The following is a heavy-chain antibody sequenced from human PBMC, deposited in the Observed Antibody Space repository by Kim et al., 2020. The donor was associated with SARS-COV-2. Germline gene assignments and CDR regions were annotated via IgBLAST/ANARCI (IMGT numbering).Heavy chain of an antibody. J-gene: IGHJ5*02. D-gene: IGHD6-13*01. CDR3: ARHSSSPGGRDWFDP. CDR2: ISSSTIYI. CDR1: GFTFSSYS. Sequence: GGSLRLSCAASGFTFSSYSMNWVRQAPGKGLEWVSSISSSTIYIYYADSVKGRFTISRDNAKNSLFLQINSLRAEDTAVYYCARHSSSPGGRDWFDPWGQGTLVTVSS. V-gene: IGHV3-21*01.